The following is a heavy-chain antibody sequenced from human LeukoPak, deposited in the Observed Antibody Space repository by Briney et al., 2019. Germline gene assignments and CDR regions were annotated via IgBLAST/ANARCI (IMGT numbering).Heavy chain of an antibody. CDR2: INSDGSST. J-gene: IGHJ6*03. CDR1: GFTFSSYA. D-gene: IGHD5-24*01. Sequence: GGTLRLSCAASGFTFSSYAMRWVRQAPGKGRVWVSRINSDGSSTSYADSVRGRFTISRDNAKNTLYLQMNSRRAEDTAVYYCARGTWATLYYYYMDVWSKGTTVTASS. V-gene: IGHV3-74*01. CDR3: ARGTWATLYYYYMDV.